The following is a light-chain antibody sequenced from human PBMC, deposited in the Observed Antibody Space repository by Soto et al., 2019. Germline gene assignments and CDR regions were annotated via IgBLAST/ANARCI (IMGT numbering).Light chain of an antibody. CDR3: QQFNSYPT. Sequence: ALQLTQPPASLSASVGARVTITCRASQGISSAFAWYQQIPGTVPKLLIYDASSLESGVPSRFSGSGSGTDFTLPISSLHPDDFATYYCQQFNSYPTFGQRTRLEIK. CDR1: QGISSA. CDR2: DAS. J-gene: IGKJ5*01. V-gene: IGKV1-13*02.